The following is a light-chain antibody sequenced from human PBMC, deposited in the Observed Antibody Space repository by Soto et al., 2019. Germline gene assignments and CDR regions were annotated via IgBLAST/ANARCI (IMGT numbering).Light chain of an antibody. Sequence: DIVLTQSPGTLSLSPGERATLSCRASQIISSTYLGWYQQKPGQAPRLLIYGASSRATGIPDRFSGSGSGTDFTLTISRLEPEDFAVYYCQHYGTSLSTFGQGTKLEI. CDR3: QHYGTSLST. CDR1: QIISSTY. V-gene: IGKV3-20*01. CDR2: GAS. J-gene: IGKJ2*01.